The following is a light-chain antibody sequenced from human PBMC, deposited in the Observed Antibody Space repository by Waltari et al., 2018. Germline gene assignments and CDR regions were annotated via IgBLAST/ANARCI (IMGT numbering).Light chain of an antibody. CDR2: GAS. V-gene: IGKV3-20*01. Sequence: EIVLTQSPGTLSLSPGERATLPCRPNQMVGRYYLAWYQHKPGQPPRLLIYGASSRATGVPDRFSGSGSGTDFTLTISRLEPEDFAVYYCQQYGSSPWTFGQGTKVEIK. CDR3: QQYGSSPWT. CDR1: QMVGRYY. J-gene: IGKJ1*01.